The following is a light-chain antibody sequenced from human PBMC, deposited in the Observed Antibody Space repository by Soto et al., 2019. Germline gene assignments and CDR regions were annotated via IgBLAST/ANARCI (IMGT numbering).Light chain of an antibody. CDR2: GAS. V-gene: IGKV3-15*01. CDR3: QQYYSTPPT. CDR1: QSVSSN. Sequence: EIVMTQSPATLSVSPGERATLSCRASQSVSSNLAWYQQKPGQAPRLLIYGASTRATGIPARFSGSGSGTEFTLTISSLQSEDFAVYYCQQYYSTPPTFGGGTKVEIK. J-gene: IGKJ4*01.